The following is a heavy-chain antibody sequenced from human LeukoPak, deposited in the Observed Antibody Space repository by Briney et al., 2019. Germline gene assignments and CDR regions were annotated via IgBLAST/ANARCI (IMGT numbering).Heavy chain of an antibody. J-gene: IGHJ5*02. Sequence: SETLSLTCAVSGGSISSSNWWSWVRQPPGKGLGWIGEIYHSGSTNYNPSLKSRVTISVDKSKNQFSLKLNSVTPEDTAVYYCARLEQWPPNGWFDPWGQGTLVTVSS. CDR2: IYHSGST. CDR3: ARLEQWPPNGWFDP. D-gene: IGHD1/OR15-1a*01. V-gene: IGHV4-4*02. CDR1: GGSISSSNW.